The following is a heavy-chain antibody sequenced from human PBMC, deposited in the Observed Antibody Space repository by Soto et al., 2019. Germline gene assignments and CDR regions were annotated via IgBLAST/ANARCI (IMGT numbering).Heavy chain of an antibody. CDR3: ARDLSYIWGRYDLLFDY. CDR2: IIPIFGTA. Sequence: GASVKVSCKASGGAFSSYAISWVRQAPGQGLEWMGGIIPIFGTANYAQKFQGRFTISRDNAKNSLYLQMNSLRAEDTAVYYCARDLSYIWGRYDLLFDYWGQGTLVTVSS. D-gene: IGHD3-16*01. J-gene: IGHJ4*02. CDR1: GGAFSSYA. V-gene: IGHV1-69*05.